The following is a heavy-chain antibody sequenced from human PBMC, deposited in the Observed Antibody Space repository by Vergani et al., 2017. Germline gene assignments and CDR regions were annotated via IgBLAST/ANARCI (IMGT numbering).Heavy chain of an antibody. D-gene: IGHD3/OR15-3a*01. J-gene: IGHJ4*02. CDR1: GVSITGGNY. CDR3: VRDFHSRGPFDV. Sequence: QVQLQESGPGLLRPSETLSLTCRVSGVSITGGNYWGWVRQSPVSGLEWLGSVFHFGTLYYNPSLQSRVTISMDANNHFSLKLTSVTAADTAVDYCVRDFHSRGPFDVWGQGSLVTVAS. V-gene: IGHV4-38-2*02. CDR2: VFHFGTL.